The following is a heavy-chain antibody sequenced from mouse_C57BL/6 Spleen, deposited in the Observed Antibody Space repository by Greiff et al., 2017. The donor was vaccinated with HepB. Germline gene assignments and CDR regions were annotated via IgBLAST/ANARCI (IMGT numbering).Heavy chain of an antibody. V-gene: IGHV1-85*01. Sequence: QVQLQQSGPELVKPGASVKLSCKASGYTFTSYDINWVKQRPGQGLEWIGWIYPRDGSTKYNEKFKGKATLTVDTSSSTAYMELHSLTSEDSAVYFCARWYYYYGSRESFYAMDYWGQGTSVTVSS. CDR2: IYPRDGST. CDR1: GYTFTSYD. D-gene: IGHD1-1*01. J-gene: IGHJ4*01. CDR3: ARWYYYYGSRESFYAMDY.